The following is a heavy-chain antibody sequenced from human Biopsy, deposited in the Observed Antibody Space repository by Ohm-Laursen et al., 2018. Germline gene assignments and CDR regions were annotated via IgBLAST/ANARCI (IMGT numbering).Heavy chain of an antibody. J-gene: IGHJ5*02. V-gene: IGHV3-23*01. Sequence: SLRLSCAASGFTFSSHAMSWVRQAPGKGLECVSLINGSGGSTYYADPVKGRFTISRDNSKSTLYLQMNSLRVEDTAMYYCARDLYDFCGGCPFDPWGQGTLVTVSP. CDR2: INGSGGST. CDR1: GFTFSSHA. CDR3: ARDLYDFCGGCPFDP. D-gene: IGHD3-3*01.